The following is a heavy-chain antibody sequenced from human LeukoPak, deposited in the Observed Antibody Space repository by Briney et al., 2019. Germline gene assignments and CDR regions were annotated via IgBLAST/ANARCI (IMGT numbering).Heavy chain of an antibody. D-gene: IGHD4-17*01. CDR3: AKDKGPTGSYYFDC. J-gene: IGHJ4*02. CDR2: FCGSGGNT. Sequence: PGGSLRLSCTASGFSFSSYAGSWVRQAPGKGREGVSAFCGSGGNTYYADSVKGRFTISRENSRNTLFLQVKRLRADDTAVYSCAKDKGPTGSYYFDCWGQGTLVTISS. V-gene: IGHV3-23*01. CDR1: GFSFSSYA.